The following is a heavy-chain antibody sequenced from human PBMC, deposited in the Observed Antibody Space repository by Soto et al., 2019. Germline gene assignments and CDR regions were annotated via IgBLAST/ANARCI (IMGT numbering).Heavy chain of an antibody. CDR1: GYNFTRYW. J-gene: IGHJ4*02. V-gene: IGHV5-51*01. Sequence: PGESLKISCKVSGYNFTRYWIGWLRQMPGKGLEWMGIIYPGDSDTRYSPSFQGQVTISADKSISTAYLQWSSLKASDTAMYYCARYSSGWYRGRQYFDYWGQGTLVTVSS. CDR3: ARYSSGWYRGRQYFDY. CDR2: IYPGDSDT. D-gene: IGHD6-19*01.